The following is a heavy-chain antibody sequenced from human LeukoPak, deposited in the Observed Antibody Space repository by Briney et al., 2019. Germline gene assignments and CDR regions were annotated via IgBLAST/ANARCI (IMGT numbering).Heavy chain of an antibody. CDR1: GFTFSSYA. V-gene: IGHV3-30-3*01. J-gene: IGHJ4*02. CDR2: ISYDGSNK. D-gene: IGHD3-22*01. CDR3: ARGRTYYYDSSGFSAVDY. Sequence: GGSLRLSCAASGFTFSSYAMHWVRQAPGKGLEWVAVISYDGSNKYYADSVKGRFTISRDNSKNTLYPQMNSLRAEDTAVYYCARGRTYYYDSSGFSAVDYWGQGTLVTVSS.